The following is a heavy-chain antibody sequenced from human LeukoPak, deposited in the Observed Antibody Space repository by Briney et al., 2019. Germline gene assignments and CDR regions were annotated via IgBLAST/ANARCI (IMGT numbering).Heavy chain of an antibody. CDR2: IIPISGTT. J-gene: IGHJ5*02. CDR1: GGTFNSYA. V-gene: IGHV1-69*15. CDR3: ARKLRLGGNWFDP. D-gene: IGHD1-26*01. Sequence: SVKVSCKTSGGTFNSYAITWVRQAPGQGLEWMGKIIPISGTTNYAQKFQGRVTFTADESTSTAYMELSSLRSEDTALYYCARKLRLGGNWFDPWGQGTLVTVSS.